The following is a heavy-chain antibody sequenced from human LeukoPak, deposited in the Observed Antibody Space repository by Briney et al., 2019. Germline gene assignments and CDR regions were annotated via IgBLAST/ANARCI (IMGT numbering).Heavy chain of an antibody. CDR2: IETVDSHT. J-gene: IGHJ4*02. Sequence: GESLKISCQASGYSFTNYWIAWLRHMPGKCLEWMGTIETVDSHTTYSPSFQGQVTISVDKSIRTAYFQWSSLKASDSAIYYCARGSSTWYFDYWGQGTLVTVSS. CDR1: GYSFTNYW. CDR3: ARGSSTWYFDY. V-gene: IGHV5-51*01. D-gene: IGHD6-13*01.